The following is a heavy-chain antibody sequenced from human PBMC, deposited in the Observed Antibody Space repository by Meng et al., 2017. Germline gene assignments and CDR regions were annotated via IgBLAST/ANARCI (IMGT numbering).Heavy chain of an antibody. Sequence: GESLKISCAASGFTFSSYSMNWVRQAPGKGLEWVSSISSSSSYIYYADSVKGRFTISRDNAKNSLYLQMNSLRAEDTAVYYCARDTLTEGKYYYYGMDVWGQGTTVTVSS. CDR3: ARDTLTEGKYYYYGMDV. J-gene: IGHJ6*02. CDR1: GFTFSSYS. D-gene: IGHD1-14*01. CDR2: ISSSSSYI. V-gene: IGHV3-21*01.